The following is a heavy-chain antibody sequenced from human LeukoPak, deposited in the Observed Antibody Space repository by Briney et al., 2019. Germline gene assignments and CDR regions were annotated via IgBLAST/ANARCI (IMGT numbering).Heavy chain of an antibody. CDR3: VRLRRNSDTSGFYYYYDY. Sequence: GGSLRLSCAASGYTFSSYSINWVRQAPGKGLEWVSSISVRSNYIYYADSVRGRFSISRDDARDSLYLQMNSLRAEDTAVYYCVRLRRNSDTSGFYYYYDYWGQGTLATVSS. D-gene: IGHD3-22*01. CDR1: GYTFSSYS. V-gene: IGHV3-21*01. CDR2: ISVRSNYI. J-gene: IGHJ4*02.